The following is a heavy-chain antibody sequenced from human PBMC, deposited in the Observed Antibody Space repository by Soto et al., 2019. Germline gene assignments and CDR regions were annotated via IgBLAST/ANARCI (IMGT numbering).Heavy chain of an antibody. CDR2: INPNSGGT. CDR3: AREDIRYYGMDV. V-gene: IGHV1-2*04. Sequence: ASVKVSCKASGYTFTGYDMHWVRQAPGQGLEWMGWINPNSGGTNYAQKFQGWVTMTRDTSISTAYMELSRLRSDDTAVYYCAREDIRYYGMDVWGQGTTVTVSS. D-gene: IGHD2-15*01. CDR1: GYTFTGYD. J-gene: IGHJ6*02.